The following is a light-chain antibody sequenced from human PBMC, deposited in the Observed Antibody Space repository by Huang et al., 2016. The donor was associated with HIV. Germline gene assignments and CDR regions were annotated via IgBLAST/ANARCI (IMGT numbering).Light chain of an antibody. V-gene: IGKV3-15*01. CDR3: QQYNSWPPLFT. Sequence: EVLLTQSPATLSVSPGERATLSCRASQSVSTNLAWYQHKPGQAPRLLIYGASTRATGVPARFSGSGAGTEFTLTISSLQSEDSAVYYCQQYNSWPPLFTFGPGTKVDIK. CDR1: QSVSTN. J-gene: IGKJ3*01. CDR2: GAS.